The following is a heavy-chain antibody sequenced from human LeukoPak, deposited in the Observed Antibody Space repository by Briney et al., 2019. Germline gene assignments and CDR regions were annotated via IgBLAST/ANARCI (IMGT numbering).Heavy chain of an antibody. Sequence: GGSLRLSCAASGFTFSSYSMNWVRQAPGKGLEWVSSISSSSSYIYYADSVKGRFTISRDNAKNSLYLQMNSLRAEDTAVYYCARADSSGYYYVYWGQGTLVTVSS. D-gene: IGHD3-22*01. CDR2: ISSSSSYI. CDR1: GFTFSSYS. V-gene: IGHV3-21*01. CDR3: ARADSSGYYYVY. J-gene: IGHJ4*02.